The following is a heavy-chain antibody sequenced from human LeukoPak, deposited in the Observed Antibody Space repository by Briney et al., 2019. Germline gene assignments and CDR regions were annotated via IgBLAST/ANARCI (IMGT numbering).Heavy chain of an antibody. D-gene: IGHD3-10*01. V-gene: IGHV3-7*01. CDR1: GFTFSSYW. Sequence: GGSLRLSCAASGFTFSSYWMSWVRQAPGKGLEWVANIKQDGSEKYYVDSVKGRFSISRDNAKKSLYLQMNSLRVVDTAVYYCARVASGTYGYDYWGQGTLVTVSS. CDR2: IKQDGSEK. J-gene: IGHJ4*02. CDR3: ARVASGTYGYDY.